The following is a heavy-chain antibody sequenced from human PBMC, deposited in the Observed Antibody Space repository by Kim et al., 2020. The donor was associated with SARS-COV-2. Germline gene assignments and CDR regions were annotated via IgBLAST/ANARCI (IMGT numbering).Heavy chain of an antibody. D-gene: IGHD3-10*01. CDR1: GGSFSGYY. Sequence: SETLSLTCAVYGGSFSGYYWSWIRQPPGKGLEWIGEINHSGSTNYNPSLKSRVTISVDTSKNQFSLKLSSVTAADTAVYYCARGARYYYGSGSYTYFDYSGQGTLVTVSS. V-gene: IGHV4-34*01. J-gene: IGHJ4*02. CDR2: INHSGST. CDR3: ARGARYYYGSGSYTYFDY.